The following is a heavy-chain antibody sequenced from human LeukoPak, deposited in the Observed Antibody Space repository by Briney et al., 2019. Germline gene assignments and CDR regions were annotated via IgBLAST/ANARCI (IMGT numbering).Heavy chain of an antibody. CDR1: GFTFSNAW. CDR3: AQSGSYAAFDY. V-gene: IGHV3-72*01. D-gene: IGHD3-16*01. CDR2: IRNKANSYTT. J-gene: IGHJ4*02. Sequence: GGSLRLSCGASGFTFSNAWMSWVRQAPGKGLEWVGRIRNKANSYTTEYAASVKGRFTISRDDSKNSLYLQMNSLKTEDTAVYYCAQSGSYAAFDYWGQGTLVTVSS.